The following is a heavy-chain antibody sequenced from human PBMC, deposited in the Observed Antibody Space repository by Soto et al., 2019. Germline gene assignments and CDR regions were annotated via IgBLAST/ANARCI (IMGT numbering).Heavy chain of an antibody. CDR3: ATSGYSYGYPYRLPFDY. CDR2: ISGSGGST. J-gene: IGHJ4*02. D-gene: IGHD5-18*01. Sequence: PGGSLRLSCAASGFTFSSYAMSWVRQAPGKGLEWVSAISGSGGSTYYADSVKGRFTISRDNSKNTLYLQMNSLRAEDTAVYYCATSGYSYGYPYRLPFDYWGQGTLVTVSS. CDR1: GFTFSSYA. V-gene: IGHV3-23*01.